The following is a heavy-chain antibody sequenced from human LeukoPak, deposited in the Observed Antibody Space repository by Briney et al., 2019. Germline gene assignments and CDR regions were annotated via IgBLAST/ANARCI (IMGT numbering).Heavy chain of an antibody. Sequence: PSETLSLTCAVYGGSFSGYYWSWIRQPPGKGLEWIGEINHSGSTNYNPSLKSRVTISVDTSKNQFSLKLSSVTAADTAVYYCARGPYYWGQGTPVTVSS. CDR2: INHSGST. CDR3: ARGPYY. J-gene: IGHJ4*02. V-gene: IGHV4-34*01. CDR1: GGSFSGYY.